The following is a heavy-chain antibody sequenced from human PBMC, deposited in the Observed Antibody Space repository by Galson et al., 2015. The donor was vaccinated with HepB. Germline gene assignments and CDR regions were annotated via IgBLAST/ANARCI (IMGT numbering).Heavy chain of an antibody. D-gene: IGHD6-13*01. CDR3: ARDPRRSLAGRGEGGAALDY. V-gene: IGHV1-46*01. CDR1: GYTFTSYY. J-gene: IGHJ4*02. Sequence: SVKVSCKASGYTFTSYYMHWVRQAPGQGLEWMGIINPSGGSTSYAQKFQGRVTMTRDTSTSTVYMELSSLRSEDTAVYYCARDPRRSLAGRGEGGAALDYWGQGTLVTVSS. CDR2: INPSGGST.